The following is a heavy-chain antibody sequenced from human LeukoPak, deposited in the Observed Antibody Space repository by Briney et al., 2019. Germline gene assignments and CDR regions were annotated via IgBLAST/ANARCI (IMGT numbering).Heavy chain of an antibody. CDR2: IYSSGST. J-gene: IGHJ6*03. D-gene: IGHD6-13*01. V-gene: IGHV4-59*11. CDR3: ARGKQLPLSYYYYMDV. Sequence: SETLSLTCTVSGGSISSHYWSCIRQPPGKGLEWIGYIYSSGSTNYNPSLKSRVTISVDTSKNQFSLKLSSVTAADTAVYYCARGKQLPLSYYYYMDVWGKGTTVTVSS. CDR1: GGSISSHY.